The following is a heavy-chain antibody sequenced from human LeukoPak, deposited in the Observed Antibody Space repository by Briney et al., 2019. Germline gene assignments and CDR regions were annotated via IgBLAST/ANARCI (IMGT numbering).Heavy chain of an antibody. CDR1: GGSISSGDYY. D-gene: IGHD3-10*01. J-gene: IGHJ4*02. CDR2: IYYSGSI. CDR3: ARETPPYYYGSGSSSNFDY. Sequence: SQTLSLTCTVSGGSISSGDYYWSWIRQPPGKGLEWIGYIYYSGSIYYNPSLKSRVTISVDTSKNQFSLKLSSVTAADTAVYYCARETPPYYYGSGSSSNFDYWGQGTLVTVSS. V-gene: IGHV4-30-4*08.